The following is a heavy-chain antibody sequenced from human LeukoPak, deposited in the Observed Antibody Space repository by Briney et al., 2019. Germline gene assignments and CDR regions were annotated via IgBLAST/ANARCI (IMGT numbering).Heavy chain of an antibody. CDR2: ISPNSGGT. D-gene: IGHD5-12*01. J-gene: IGHJ4*02. Sequence: ASVKVSCKASGYTFTGYYMHWVRQAPGQGLEWMGWISPNSGGTNYAQKFQGRVTMTRDTSISTAYMELSRLRSDDTAVYYCARDPPGYVKTLDYWGQGTLVTVSS. CDR1: GYTFTGYY. CDR3: ARDPPGYVKTLDY. V-gene: IGHV1-2*02.